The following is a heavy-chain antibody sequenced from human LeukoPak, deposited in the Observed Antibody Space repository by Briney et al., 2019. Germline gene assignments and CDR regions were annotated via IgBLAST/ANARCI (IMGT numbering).Heavy chain of an antibody. J-gene: IGHJ4*02. CDR2: INHSGST. CDR3: ARHWYSSGWYHPVDY. V-gene: IGHV4-34*01. D-gene: IGHD6-19*01. Sequence: PETLSLTCAVYGGSFSGYYWSWIRQPPGKGLEWIGEINHSGSTNYNPSLKSRVTISVDTSKNQFSLKLSSVTAADTAVYYCARHWYSSGWYHPVDYWGQGTLVTVSS. CDR1: GGSFSGYY.